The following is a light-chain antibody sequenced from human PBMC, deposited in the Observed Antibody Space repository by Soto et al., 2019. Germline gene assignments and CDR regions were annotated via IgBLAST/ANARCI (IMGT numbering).Light chain of an antibody. J-gene: IGKJ1*01. CDR2: GAS. CDR1: QSVSNI. V-gene: IGKV3-15*01. CDR3: QQYNNWPPWT. Sequence: EIVMTQSPATLSVSPGERASLSCRASQSVSNILAWYQQKPGQAPRLLIYGASTRATGIPARFSGSGSGTEFTLTISSLQSEDFAVYYCQQYNNWPPWTFGQGTKVDIK.